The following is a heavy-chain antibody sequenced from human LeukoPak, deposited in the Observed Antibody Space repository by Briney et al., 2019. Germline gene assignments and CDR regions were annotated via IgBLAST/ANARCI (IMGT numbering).Heavy chain of an antibody. CDR2: IWYDGSNK. CDR1: GFTFSSYG. CDR3: AKAYWEDTAMEDYFGY. D-gene: IGHD5-18*01. J-gene: IGHJ4*02. V-gene: IGHV3-33*06. Sequence: GGSLRLSCAASGFTFSSYGMHWVRQAPGKGLEWVAVIWYDGSNKYYADSVKGRFTISRDNSKNTLYLQMNSLRAEDTAVYYCAKAYWEDTAMEDYFGYWGQGTLVTVSS.